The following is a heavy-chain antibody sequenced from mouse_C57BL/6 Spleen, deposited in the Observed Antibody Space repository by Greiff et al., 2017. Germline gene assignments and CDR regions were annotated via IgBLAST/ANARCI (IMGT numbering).Heavy chain of an antibody. V-gene: IGHV5-17*01. CDR2: ISSGSSTI. Sequence: EVMLVESGGGLVKPGGSLKLSCAASGFTFSDYGMHWVRQAPEKGLEWVAYISSGSSTIYYADTVKGRFTISRDNAKNTLFLQMTSLRSEDTAMYYCARRYDYDEVLDYWGQGTTLTVSS. D-gene: IGHD2-4*01. CDR1: GFTFSDYG. CDR3: ARRYDYDEVLDY. J-gene: IGHJ2*01.